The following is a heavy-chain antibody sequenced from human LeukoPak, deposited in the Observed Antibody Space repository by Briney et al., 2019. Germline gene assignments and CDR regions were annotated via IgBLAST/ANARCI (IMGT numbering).Heavy chain of an antibody. CDR2: MNPNSGNT. D-gene: IGHD6-6*01. CDR1: GYTFTSYD. J-gene: IGHJ5*02. V-gene: IGHV1-8*01. CDR3: ARGRGIAARHNWFDP. Sequence: ASVKVSCRASGYTFTSYDINWVRQATGQGLEWMGWMNPNSGNTGYAQKFQGRVTMTRNTSISTAYMELSSLRSEDTAVYYCARGRGIAARHNWFDPWGQGTLVTVSS.